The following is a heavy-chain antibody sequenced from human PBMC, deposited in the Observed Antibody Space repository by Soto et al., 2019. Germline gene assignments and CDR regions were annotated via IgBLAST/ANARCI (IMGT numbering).Heavy chain of an antibody. D-gene: IGHD3-3*01. V-gene: IGHV4-59*01. J-gene: IGHJ3*02. CDR1: GGSIGSYY. CDR2: IDSSVTP. CDR3: ARGRGSSGPHDAYDI. Sequence: QVELQESGPRLVKPSETLSLTCTVSGGSIGSYYWSWIRQSPGRGLEWIGYIDSSVTPVYTPSLHNLLTISLDTSQSQFSLKLRSVTDADTAFYYCARGRGSSGPHDAYDIWGQGTVVVVSS.